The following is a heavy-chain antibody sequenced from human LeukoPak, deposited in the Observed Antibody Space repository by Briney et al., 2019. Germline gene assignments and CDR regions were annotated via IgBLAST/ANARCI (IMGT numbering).Heavy chain of an antibody. V-gene: IGHV3-7*01. J-gene: IGHJ4*02. CDR1: GFTFSSYW. CDR2: INQDGSEK. Sequence: AGGSLRLSCADSGFTFSSYWISWVRQAPGKGLEWLANINQDGSEKYYVDSVRGRFTISRDNAKNSLYLQMNSLRAEDTAVYYCAISSPVATVGYWGQGTLVTVSS. CDR3: AISSPVATVGY. D-gene: IGHD4-23*01.